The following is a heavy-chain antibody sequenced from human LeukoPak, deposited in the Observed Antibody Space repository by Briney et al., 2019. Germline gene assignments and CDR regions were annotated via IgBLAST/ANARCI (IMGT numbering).Heavy chain of an antibody. J-gene: IGHJ4*02. CDR3: ARRNFLDFDY. CDR2: ISYDGSNK. CDR1: GFTFSNYA. V-gene: IGHV3-30*09. D-gene: IGHD4-11*01. Sequence: GGSLRLSCAASGFTFSNYAMHWVRQAPGKGLEWVAIISYDGSNKFYADSVKGRFAISRDNSKNTLYLQMNSLRAEDTAVYYCARRNFLDFDYWGQGTLVTVSS.